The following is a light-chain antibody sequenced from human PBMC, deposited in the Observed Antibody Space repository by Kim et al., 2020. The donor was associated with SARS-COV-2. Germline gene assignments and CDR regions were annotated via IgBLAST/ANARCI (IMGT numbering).Light chain of an antibody. CDR3: QVWDSSSDQRV. CDR2: DVC. CDR1: SRESKG. J-gene: IGLJ1*01. V-gene: IGLV3-21*03. Sequence: APGKTARNTRGRSSRESKGVKWDHQNPGKARVVVIYDVCDRRSGIPELFSGSNSGNTATLAISRVEAGDEADYYGQVWDSSSDQRVFGGGTKVTVL.